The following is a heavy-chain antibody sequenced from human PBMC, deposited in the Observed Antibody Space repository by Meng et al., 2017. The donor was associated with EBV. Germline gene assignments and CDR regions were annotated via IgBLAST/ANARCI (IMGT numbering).Heavy chain of an antibody. CDR2: INADSGKA. D-gene: IGHD1-1*01. Sequence: VVTVRTESVWTGPGGPVKVYCQGSAETFRNCAINWMRQVPGQGLEWMGSINADSGKATVAQRFTGRFAFSLDTHVTTALLQISGPKTEDSAVYYCARGVVWNGSHYPFDSWGQGTLVTVSS. CDR1: AETFRNCA. V-gene: IGHV7-4-1*02. CDR3: ARGVVWNGSHYPFDS. J-gene: IGHJ4*02.